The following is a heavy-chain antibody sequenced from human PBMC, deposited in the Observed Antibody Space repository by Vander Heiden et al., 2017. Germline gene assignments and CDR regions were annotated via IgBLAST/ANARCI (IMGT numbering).Heavy chain of an antibody. D-gene: IGHD3-16*01. J-gene: IGHJ4*02. CDR3: ARSNRLSTFGGADD. CDR2: SYYMGGT. Sequence: QVQLQESGPGLVKPSQTLSLTFTVSGGSISRGGYSWSWLRQHHGKGLEWIGYSYYMGGTYYNPALNRRVTRSVDTSKNQFSLKLSSMTAADTAVYYCARSNRLSTFGGADDWGQGTLVTVSS. V-gene: IGHV4-31*03. CDR1: GGSISRGGYS.